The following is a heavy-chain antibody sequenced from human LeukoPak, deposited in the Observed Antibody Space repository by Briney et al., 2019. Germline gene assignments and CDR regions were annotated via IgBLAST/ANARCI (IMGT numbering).Heavy chain of an antibody. CDR1: GFNFSSYA. J-gene: IGHJ6*02. CDR3: AKLTSASGAYGVDV. V-gene: IGHV3-23*01. CDR2: ISGSGGSK. Sequence: GESLKISCAASGFNFSSYAMNWVRQAPGKGLEWVSTISGSGGSKHYADSVEGRFTISRDNSKNTVYLQMNSLRAEDTAIYYCAKLTSASGAYGVDVWGQGTTVTVSS. D-gene: IGHD3-10*01.